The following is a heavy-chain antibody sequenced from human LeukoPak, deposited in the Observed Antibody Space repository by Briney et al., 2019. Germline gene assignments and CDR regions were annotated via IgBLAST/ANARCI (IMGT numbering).Heavy chain of an antibody. Sequence: GGSLRLSCAVSGFTFSSYWMSWVRQTPGKGLEWVANIKQDGSQKYYVDSVKGRFTISRDNAKNSLYLQMNSLRGEDTAVYYCARVVPPTDYGSGSYFWDPYYFDYWGQGTLVTVSS. CDR3: ARVVPPTDYGSGSYFWDPYYFDY. V-gene: IGHV3-7*04. CDR1: GFTFSSYW. CDR2: IKQDGSQK. D-gene: IGHD3-10*01. J-gene: IGHJ4*02.